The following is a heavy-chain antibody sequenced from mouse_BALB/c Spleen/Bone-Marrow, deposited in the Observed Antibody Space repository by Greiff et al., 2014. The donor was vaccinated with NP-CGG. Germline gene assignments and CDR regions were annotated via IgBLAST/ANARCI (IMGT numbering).Heavy chain of an antibody. CDR2: ISNGGGST. J-gene: IGHJ2*01. CDR3: ARHGGSRGYYFDY. Sequence: KLQESGGGLVQPGGSLKLSCAASGFTFSSYTMSWVRQTPEKRLEWVAYISNGGGSTYYPDTVKGRFTISRDNAKNTLYLQMGSLKSEDTAMYYCARHGGSRGYYFDYWGQGTTLTVSS. CDR1: GFTFSSYT. V-gene: IGHV5-12-2*01. D-gene: IGHD1-1*01.